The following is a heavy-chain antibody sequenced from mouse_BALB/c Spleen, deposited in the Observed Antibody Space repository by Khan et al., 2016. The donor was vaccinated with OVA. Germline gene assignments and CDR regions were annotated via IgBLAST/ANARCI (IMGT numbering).Heavy chain of an antibody. V-gene: IGHV1-7*01. CDR2: IDPSTGYT. CDR1: GYTFTTYW. Sequence: VQLQQSGAELAKPGASVKMSCKASGYTFTTYWMHWVKQRPGQGLEWIGYIDPSTGYTEYNQKFKDKATLTTDKSSSTAYMQLSSLTSEAYAGYYCARRGLYGSFAYWGQGTLVTVSA. D-gene: IGHD1-1*02. CDR3: ARRGLYGSFAY. J-gene: IGHJ3*01.